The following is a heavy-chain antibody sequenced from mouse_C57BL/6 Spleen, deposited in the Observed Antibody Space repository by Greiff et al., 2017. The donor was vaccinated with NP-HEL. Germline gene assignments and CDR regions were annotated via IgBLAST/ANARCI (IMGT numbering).Heavy chain of an antibody. Sequence: VQLQQPGAELVMPGASVKLSCKASGYTFTSYWMHWVKQRPGQGLEWIGEIDPSASYTNYNQKFKGKSTLTVDKSSSTAYMQLSSLTSEDSAVYYCARYDYERAMDYWGQGTSVTVSS. CDR3: ARYDYERAMDY. CDR1: GYTFTSYW. D-gene: IGHD2-4*01. J-gene: IGHJ4*01. CDR2: IDPSASYT. V-gene: IGHV1-69*01.